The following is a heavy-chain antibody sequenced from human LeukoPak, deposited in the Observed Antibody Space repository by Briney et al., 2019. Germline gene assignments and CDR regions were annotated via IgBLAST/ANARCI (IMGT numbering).Heavy chain of an antibody. Sequence: GGSLRLSCVASGFTFNSYGMSWVRQAPGKGLEWVSAISGSGGSTYYADSVKGRFTFSRDNSKNTLYLQMNSLRAEDTAVYYCAKLVAVAGRNYWGQGTLVTVSS. CDR1: GFTFNSYG. J-gene: IGHJ4*02. CDR2: ISGSGGST. CDR3: AKLVAVAGRNY. V-gene: IGHV3-23*01. D-gene: IGHD6-19*01.